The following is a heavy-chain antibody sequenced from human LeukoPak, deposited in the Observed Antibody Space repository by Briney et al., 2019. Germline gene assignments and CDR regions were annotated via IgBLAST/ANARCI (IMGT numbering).Heavy chain of an antibody. Sequence: SETLSLTCTVSGGSISSSSYYWGWIRQPPGKGLEWIGSIYYSGSTYYNPSLKSRVTISVDTSKNQFSLKLSSVTAADTAVYYCARDRRDYYDSSGYYSGGFDYWGQGTLVTVSS. CDR2: IYYSGST. V-gene: IGHV4-39*07. J-gene: IGHJ4*02. CDR1: GGSISSSSYY. D-gene: IGHD3-22*01. CDR3: ARDRRDYYDSSGYYSGGFDY.